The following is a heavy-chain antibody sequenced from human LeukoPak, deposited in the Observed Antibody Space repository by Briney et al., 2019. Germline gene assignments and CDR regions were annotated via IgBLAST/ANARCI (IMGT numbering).Heavy chain of an antibody. CDR3: ARHNATHRVGFDF. D-gene: IGHD2-2*01. J-gene: IGHJ4*02. CDR1: GDSVRNDFYY. V-gene: IGHV4-39*01. Sequence: SETLSLTCSVSGDSVRNDFYYWGWIRQPPGKGLEWVACLTHAGNTWYNPSLESRLSISVNTSKNQFSLKFSAVTAADPALCCCARHNATHRVGFDFWGQGILVTVSS. CDR2: LTHAGNT.